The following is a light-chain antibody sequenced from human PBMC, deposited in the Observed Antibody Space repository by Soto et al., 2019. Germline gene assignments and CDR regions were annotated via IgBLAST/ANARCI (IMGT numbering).Light chain of an antibody. V-gene: IGKV3-20*01. CDR3: QQFGDSTIT. CDR1: QTISNTF. J-gene: IGKJ5*01. Sequence: EIVFTQSPGTLYLSPGERATLSCRASQTISNTFLAWYQQRPGQAPRLLIYGASGREAGIPDMFSGSGSGTEFTLTISRLEPEDFEVYCCQQFGDSTITFGQGTRLEIK. CDR2: GAS.